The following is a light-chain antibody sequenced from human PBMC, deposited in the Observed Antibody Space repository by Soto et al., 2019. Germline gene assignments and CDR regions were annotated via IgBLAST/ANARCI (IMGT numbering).Light chain of an antibody. CDR2: DAS. V-gene: IGKV3D-15*01. Sequence: VGMTQSPATLSVSPGERATLSFRASQSVSSNLAWYQQKPGQAPRLLIYDASSRATGIPDRFSGGGSGTDFTLTISSLQSEDFAVYYCKQYNNWPPLTFGGGTKVDIK. CDR1: QSVSSN. CDR3: KQYNNWPPLT. J-gene: IGKJ4*01.